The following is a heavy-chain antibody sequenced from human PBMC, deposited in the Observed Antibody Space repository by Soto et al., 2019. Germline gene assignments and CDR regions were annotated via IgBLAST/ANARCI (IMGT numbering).Heavy chain of an antibody. CDR2: VIPVFNTS. D-gene: IGHD4-17*01. J-gene: IGHJ4*02. CDR3: ARGDEMTAVTIFEY. Sequence: SVKVSCKTSGGAFGRHSVSWVRQAPGQGLEWIGGVIPVFNTSNYSLKFQGRVAIFADVSTSTVFMELRSLRSEDTALYYCARGDEMTAVTIFEYWGQGTLVTVS. CDR1: GGAFGRHS. V-gene: IGHV1-69*13.